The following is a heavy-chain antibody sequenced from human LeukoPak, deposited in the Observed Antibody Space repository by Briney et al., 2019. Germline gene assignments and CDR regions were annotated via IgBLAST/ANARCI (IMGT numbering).Heavy chain of an antibody. CDR3: ARTREYSSTWFFPPFDP. Sequence: ASVKVSCKASGYTFTGYYMNWVRQAPGQGLEWMGWINPNSGRTNYAHNFQGRVTLTRDPSISTAYMELTGLTSNDTGVYYCARTREYSSTWFFPPFDPWGQGTLVTVSS. D-gene: IGHD6-13*01. CDR1: GYTFTGYY. CDR2: INPNSGRT. J-gene: IGHJ5*02. V-gene: IGHV1-2*02.